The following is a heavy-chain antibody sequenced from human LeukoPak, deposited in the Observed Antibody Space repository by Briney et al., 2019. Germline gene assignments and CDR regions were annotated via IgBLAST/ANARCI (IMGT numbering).Heavy chain of an antibody. V-gene: IGHV1-46*01. CDR2: INPSGGST. D-gene: IGHD6-19*01. CDR3: ARDGVAGVYYFDY. CDR1: GYTFTSYY. J-gene: IGHJ4*02. Sequence: ASVKVSCKASGYTFTSYYMHWVRQAPGQGLEWMGIINPSGGSTNYAQKFQGRVTMTRDMSTSTVYMELSSLRSEDTAVSYCARDGVAGVYYFDYWGQGTLVTVSS.